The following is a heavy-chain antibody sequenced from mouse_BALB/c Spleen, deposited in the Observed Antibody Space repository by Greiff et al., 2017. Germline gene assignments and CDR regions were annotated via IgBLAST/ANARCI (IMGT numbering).Heavy chain of an antibody. J-gene: IGHJ1*01. Sequence: EVKLMESGGGLVKPGGSLKLSCAASGFTFSSYAMSWVRQTPEKRLEWVATISSGGSYTYYPDSVKGRFTISRDNAKNTLYLQMSSLRSEDTAMYYCARQVVARYFDVWGAGTTVTVSS. CDR1: GFTFSSYA. D-gene: IGHD1-1*01. CDR2: ISSGGSYT. CDR3: ARQVVARYFDV. V-gene: IGHV5-9-3*01.